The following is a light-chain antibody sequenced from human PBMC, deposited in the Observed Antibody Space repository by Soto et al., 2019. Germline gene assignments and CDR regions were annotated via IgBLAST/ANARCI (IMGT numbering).Light chain of an antibody. CDR2: TTN. Sequence: QAVVTQEPSLTVSPGGTVTLTCASSTGAVTSGNYASWFQQFPGQPPRTLIYTTNNRHSWTPARFSGSLLGGRAALTLSGAQPEVEAEYYCLLYYGGAHLVFGGGTKLTVL. V-gene: IGLV7-43*01. J-gene: IGLJ3*02. CDR3: LLYYGGAHLV. CDR1: TGAVTSGNY.